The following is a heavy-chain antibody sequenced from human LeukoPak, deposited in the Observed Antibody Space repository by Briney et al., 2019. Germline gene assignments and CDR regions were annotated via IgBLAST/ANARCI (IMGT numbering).Heavy chain of an antibody. D-gene: IGHD1-26*01. CDR2: IRSKANSYAT. V-gene: IGHV3-73*01. J-gene: IGHJ4*02. CDR1: GFTFSGSA. Sequence: GGSLRLSCAASGFTFSGSAMHWVRQASGKGLEWVGRIRSKANSYATAYAASVKGRFTISRDDSKNTAYLQMNSLKTEDTAVYYCARVLGGSYSPFDYWGQGTLVTVSS. CDR3: ARVLGGSYSPFDY.